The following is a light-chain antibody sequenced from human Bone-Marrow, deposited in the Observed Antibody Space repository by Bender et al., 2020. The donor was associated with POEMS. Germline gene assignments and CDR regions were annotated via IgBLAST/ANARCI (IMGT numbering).Light chain of an antibody. CDR2: EVS. Sequence: QSALTQPASVSGSPGQSITISCAGSRSDIGGYNYVSWYQQHPHKAPKVMIYEVSERPSGVSNRFSGSKSGNTASLTISGLQAEDEADYYCCSYAGSGTSKVFGGGTKLTVL. J-gene: IGLJ3*02. CDR3: CSYAGSGTSKV. V-gene: IGLV2-23*02. CDR1: RSDIGGYNY.